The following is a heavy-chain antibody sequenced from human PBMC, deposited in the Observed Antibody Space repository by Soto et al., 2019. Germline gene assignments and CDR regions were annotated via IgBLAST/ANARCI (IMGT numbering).Heavy chain of an antibody. D-gene: IGHD2-15*01. CDR2: ISYDGGNK. Sequence: QVQLVESGGGVVQPGRSLRLSCAASGFNFRNYAMHWVRQPPGKWLECVAVISYDGGNKFYRDYVKGRFTISRDNSKNTLYLQINRLRYEDTAVYYCARGDREDIAVVRGVRPGEYGVAVWRQGTTVTVSS. J-gene: IGHJ6*02. CDR1: GFNFRNYA. V-gene: IGHV3-30-3*01. CDR3: ARGDREDIAVVRGVRPGEYGVAV.